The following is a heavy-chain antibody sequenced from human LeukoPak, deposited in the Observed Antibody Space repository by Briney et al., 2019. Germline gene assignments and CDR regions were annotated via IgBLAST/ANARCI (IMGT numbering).Heavy chain of an antibody. V-gene: IGHV1-2*02. D-gene: IGHD3-22*01. CDR3: ARVGTGRTSQPIIVVLLDY. Sequence: ASVKVSCKASGYTFTGYYMHWVRQAPGQGLEWMGWINPNSGGTNYAQKFQGRVTMTRDTSISTAYMELSRLRSDDTAVYYCARVGTGRTSQPIIVVLLDYWGQGTLVTVSS. J-gene: IGHJ4*02. CDR2: INPNSGGT. CDR1: GYTFTGYY.